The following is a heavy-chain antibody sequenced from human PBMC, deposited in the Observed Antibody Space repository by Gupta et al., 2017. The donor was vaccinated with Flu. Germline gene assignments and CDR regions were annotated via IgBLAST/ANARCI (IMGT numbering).Heavy chain of an antibody. CDR1: A. D-gene: IGHD2-15*01. Sequence: AISWVGKAPGGGVRWLGAVSPMIGEPNYDLAFKGRATITAEKSTNTVFFELSRVIADATAVYCCARGDDSGGWRYFDHWGQGTLVTVSS. J-gene: IGHJ4*02. CDR2: VSPMIGEP. V-gene: IGHV1-69*06. CDR3: ARGDDSGGWRYFDH.